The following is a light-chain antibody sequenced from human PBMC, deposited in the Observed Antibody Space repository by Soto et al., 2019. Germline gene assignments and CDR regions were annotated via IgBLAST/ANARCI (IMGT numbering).Light chain of an antibody. CDR3: QQYSRAPLT. CDR2: GGS. J-gene: IGKJ1*01. V-gene: IGKV3-20*01. CDR1: QSVTTQ. Sequence: TQSPGTLSLSPGERATLSCRASQSVTTQLAWYQQKPGQAPRLVICGGSSRATGIPDRFSASGSGTDFNLTISRLEAEDFAVYYCQQYSRAPLTCGQGTKVDIK.